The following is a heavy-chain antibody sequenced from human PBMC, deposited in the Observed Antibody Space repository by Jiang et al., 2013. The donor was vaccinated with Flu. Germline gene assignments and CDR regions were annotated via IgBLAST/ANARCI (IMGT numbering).Heavy chain of an antibody. CDR3: ARGRYPTSVVVPAAMLLDY. Sequence: GAEVKKPGSSVKVSCKASGGTFSSYAISWVRQAPGQGLEWMGGIIPIFGTANYAQKFQGRVTITADESTSTAYMELSSLRSEDTAVYYCARGRYPTSVVVPAAMLLDYWGQGTLVTVSS. J-gene: IGHJ4*02. CDR2: IIPIFGTA. D-gene: IGHD2-2*01. V-gene: IGHV1-69*01. CDR1: GGTFSSYA.